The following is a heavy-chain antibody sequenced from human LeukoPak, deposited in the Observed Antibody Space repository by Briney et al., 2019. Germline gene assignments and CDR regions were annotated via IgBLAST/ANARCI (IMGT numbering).Heavy chain of an antibody. CDR1: GGTFSSYA. D-gene: IGHD6-13*01. J-gene: IGHJ5*02. Sequence: GASVKVSCKASGGTFSSYAISWVRQAPGQGLEWMGGIIPIFGTANYAQKFQGRVTITADESTSTAYMELSSLRSEDTAVYYCARQVYSSSWYENWFDPWGQGTLVTVSS. CDR3: ARQVYSSSWYENWFDP. CDR2: IIPIFGTA. V-gene: IGHV1-69*13.